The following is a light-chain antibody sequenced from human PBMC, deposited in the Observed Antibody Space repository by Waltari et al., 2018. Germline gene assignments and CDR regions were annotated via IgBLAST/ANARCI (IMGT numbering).Light chain of an antibody. CDR3: QQYYGFPWT. CDR2: GAS. J-gene: IGKJ1*01. V-gene: IGKV1D-8*01. CDR1: QDFGTY. Sequence: VIRMTQSPSLLSASTGDRVTISCRMSQDFGTYLAWYQQTPGKAPKLLIYGASTLQSGVPSRFSGSGSGTDFTLTISCLQSEDFATYYCQQYYGFPWTFGQGTKVEIK.